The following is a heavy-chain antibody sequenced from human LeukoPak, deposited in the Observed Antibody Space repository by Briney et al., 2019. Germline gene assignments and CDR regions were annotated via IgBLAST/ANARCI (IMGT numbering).Heavy chain of an antibody. CDR3: ARGDGTGDY. Sequence: ASVKVSCKASGYTFTSYDINWVRQATGQGLEWMGWMNPNSGNTGYAQKLQGRVTMTTDTSTSTAYMELRSLRSDDTAVYYCARGDGTGDYWGQGTLVTVSS. CDR2: MNPNSGNT. J-gene: IGHJ4*02. V-gene: IGHV1-8*01. CDR1: GYTFTSYD.